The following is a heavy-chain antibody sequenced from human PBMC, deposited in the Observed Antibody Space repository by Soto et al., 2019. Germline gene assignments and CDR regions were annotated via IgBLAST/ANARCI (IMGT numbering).Heavy chain of an antibody. CDR3: AKETDYGGNEVYFDY. D-gene: IGHD4-17*01. CDR2: ISGSVGST. J-gene: IGHJ4*02. V-gene: IGHV3-23*01. CDR1: GFTFSSYA. Sequence: GGSMRLSCAASGFTFSSYAMSWVRQAPGKGLEWVSGISGSVGSTYYADSVKGRFTISRDNSKNTLYLQMNSLRAEDTAVYYCAKETDYGGNEVYFDYWGQGTLVTVSS.